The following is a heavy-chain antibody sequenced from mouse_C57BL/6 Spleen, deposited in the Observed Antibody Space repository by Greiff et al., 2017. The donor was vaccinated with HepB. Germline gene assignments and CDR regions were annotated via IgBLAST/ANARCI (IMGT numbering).Heavy chain of an antibody. CDR1: GYTFTDYN. CDR3: ARCGYDYDVHYAMDY. Sequence: VQLKQSGPELVKPGASVKMSCKASGYTFTDYNMHWVKQSHGKSLEWIGYINPNNGGTSYNQKFKGKATLTVNKSSSTAYMELRSLTSEDSAVYYCARCGYDYDVHYAMDYWGQGTSVTVSS. J-gene: IGHJ4*01. CDR2: INPNNGGT. V-gene: IGHV1-22*01. D-gene: IGHD2-4*01.